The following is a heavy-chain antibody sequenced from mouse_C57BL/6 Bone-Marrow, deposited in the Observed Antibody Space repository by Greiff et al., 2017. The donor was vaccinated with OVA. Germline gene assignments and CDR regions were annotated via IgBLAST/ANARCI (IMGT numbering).Heavy chain of an antibody. Sequence: EVKVVESGGGLVKPGGSLKLSCAASGFTFSSYAMSWVRQTPEKRLEWVATISDGGSYTYYPDNVKGRFTISRDNAKNNLYLQMSHLKSEDTAMYYCARVRNDYDDGGFAYWGQGTLVTVSA. V-gene: IGHV5-4*03. J-gene: IGHJ3*01. CDR3: ARVRNDYDDGGFAY. D-gene: IGHD2-4*01. CDR2: ISDGGSYT. CDR1: GFTFSSYA.